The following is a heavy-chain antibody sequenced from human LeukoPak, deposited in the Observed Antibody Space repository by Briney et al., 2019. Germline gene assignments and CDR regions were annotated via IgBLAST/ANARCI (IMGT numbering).Heavy chain of an antibody. D-gene: IGHD2-2*01. CDR2: IGGSGHST. CDR3: ARDGTSTDDY. CDR1: RFTFSSYA. Sequence: PGGSLILSCAASRFTFSSYAMNWVRQAPGKGLEWVSGIGGSGHSTYYTDSVKGRFTISRDNFKNTLYLQMNSLRADDTAVYYCARDGTSTDDYWGQGTLVTVSS. V-gene: IGHV3-23*01. J-gene: IGHJ4*02.